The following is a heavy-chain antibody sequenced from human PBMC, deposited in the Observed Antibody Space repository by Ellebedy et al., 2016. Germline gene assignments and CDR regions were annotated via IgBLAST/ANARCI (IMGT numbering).Heavy chain of an antibody. CDR1: GFTFSTYW. J-gene: IGHJ4*02. Sequence: GESLKISCAASGFTFSTYWMSWVRQAPGKGLEWVANIPPDGREKYYVDSLKGRFIISRDNARNSVFLQMNSLTVDDTAVYYCARGRPIPSWGLGTLVTVSS. D-gene: IGHD2-21*01. V-gene: IGHV3-7*01. CDR3: ARGRPIPS. CDR2: IPPDGREK.